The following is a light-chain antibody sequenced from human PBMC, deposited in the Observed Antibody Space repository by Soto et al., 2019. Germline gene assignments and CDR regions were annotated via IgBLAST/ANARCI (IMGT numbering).Light chain of an antibody. CDR2: GAS. J-gene: IGKJ2*01. V-gene: IGKV3-15*01. Sequence: EIVMTQSPATLSVSPGERATLSCRASQSVSSNLAWYQQKPGQAPRLLIYGASTRATGIPARFSGSGSGTEFTLTISSLQSEDFAVYYCQQYNNWRRYTFGQGTKVDIK. CDR1: QSVSSN. CDR3: QQYNNWRRYT.